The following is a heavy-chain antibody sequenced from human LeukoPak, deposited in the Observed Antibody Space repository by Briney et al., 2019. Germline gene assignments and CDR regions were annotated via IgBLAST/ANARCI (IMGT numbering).Heavy chain of an antibody. J-gene: IGHJ4*02. V-gene: IGHV3-23*01. CDR1: GFTFSSNA. CDR2: ISGSGGST. CDR3: AKEEVYCSGGSCYYSY. D-gene: IGHD2-15*01. Sequence: PGGSLRLSCAASGFTFSSNAMSWVRQAPGKGLEWVSAISGSGGSTYYADSVKGRFTISRDNSKNTLYLQMNSLRAEDTAVYYCAKEEVYCSGGSCYYSYWGQGTLVTVSS.